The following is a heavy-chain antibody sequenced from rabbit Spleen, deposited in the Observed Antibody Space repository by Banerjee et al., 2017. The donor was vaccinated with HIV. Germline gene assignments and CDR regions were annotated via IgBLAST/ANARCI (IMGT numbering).Heavy chain of an antibody. Sequence: QEQLVESGGGLVKPEGSLKLSCTASGFSFSSSDYMCWVRQAPGKGLEWISCIAGSSSGFTYFASWAKGRFTISKTSSTTVTLQMTSLTAVDTATYFCARDTGSSFSSYGMDLWGQGTLVTVS. CDR1: GFSFSSSDY. CDR2: IAGSSSGFT. J-gene: IGHJ6*01. D-gene: IGHD8-1*01. CDR3: ARDTGSSFSSYGMDL. V-gene: IGHV1S45*01.